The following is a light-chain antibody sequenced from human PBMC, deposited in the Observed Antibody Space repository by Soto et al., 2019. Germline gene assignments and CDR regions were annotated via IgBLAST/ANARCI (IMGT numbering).Light chain of an antibody. Sequence: QSVLTQPPSASGTPGQRVTISCSGSSSNIGSNYVYWYQQLPGTAPKLLIYRNNQRPSGVPDPFSGSKSGTAVSLAISGLRSEDEAEYYCAAWDDSLSGPVFGGGTELTVL. CDR1: SSNIGSNY. CDR2: RNN. V-gene: IGLV1-47*01. J-gene: IGLJ2*01. CDR3: AAWDDSLSGPV.